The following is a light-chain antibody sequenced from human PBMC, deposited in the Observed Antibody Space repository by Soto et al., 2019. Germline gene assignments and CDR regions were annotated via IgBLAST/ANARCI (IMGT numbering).Light chain of an antibody. V-gene: IGKV1D-13*01. CDR2: GAS. CDR3: QQFNNHPHL. J-gene: IGKJ2*01. CDR1: HGIGSD. Sequence: AIQLTQSPSSLSASVGDRVTITCRASHGIGSDLAWYQQKPGKAPKLLIYGASSLQSGIRSRFSGGGSGTELSLTNSSLLPEDFATFSWQQFNNHPHLFRQGPKLEIE.